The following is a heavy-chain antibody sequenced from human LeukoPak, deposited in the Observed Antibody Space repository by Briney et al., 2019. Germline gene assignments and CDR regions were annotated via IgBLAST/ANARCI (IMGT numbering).Heavy chain of an antibody. CDR3: ASLDYYGSGSPKLDY. D-gene: IGHD3-10*01. J-gene: IGHJ4*02. Sequence: ASVKVSCKASGCTFTGYYMHWVRQAPGQGLEWMGRINPNSGGTNYAQKFQGRVTMTRDTSISTAYMELSRLRSDDTAVYYCASLDYYGSGSPKLDYWGQGTLVTVSS. CDR1: GCTFTGYY. CDR2: INPNSGGT. V-gene: IGHV1-2*06.